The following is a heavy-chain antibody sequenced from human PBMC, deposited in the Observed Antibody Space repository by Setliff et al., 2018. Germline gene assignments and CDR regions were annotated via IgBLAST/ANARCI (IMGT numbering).Heavy chain of an antibody. D-gene: IGHD3-3*01. Sequence: PSETLSLTCTVSGASISSGTYYWAWIRQPPGKGLEWIVNIHHSGKAYYNPSLKSRVTMSVDTSEKQFTLNLSSMTAADTAVYYCGLWTGYRGYYYYMDVWGKGTTVTVSS. J-gene: IGHJ6*03. CDR3: GLWTGYRGYYYYMDV. CDR2: IHHSGKA. CDR1: GASISSGTYY. V-gene: IGHV4-39*06.